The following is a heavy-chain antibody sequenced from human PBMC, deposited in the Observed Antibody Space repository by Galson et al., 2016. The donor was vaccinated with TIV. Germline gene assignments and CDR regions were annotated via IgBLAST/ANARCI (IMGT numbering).Heavy chain of an antibody. Sequence: SVKVSCKASGDTFSSFVISWVRQAPGQGLEWMGGIIPLFGEAHYAQKFQGRVTISADESTSTVYMELSGLRSGDTAMYYCAKCRNTAMDTYYYYYGLDVWGQGPTVTVSS. J-gene: IGHJ6*02. CDR3: AKCRNTAMDTYYYYYGLDV. D-gene: IGHD5-18*01. CDR1: GDTFSSFV. CDR2: IIPLFGEA. V-gene: IGHV1-69*13.